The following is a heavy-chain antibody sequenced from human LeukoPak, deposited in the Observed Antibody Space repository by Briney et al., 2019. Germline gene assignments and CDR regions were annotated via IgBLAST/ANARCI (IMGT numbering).Heavy chain of an antibody. CDR2: ISSSGSTI. CDR3: AELGITMIGGV. CDR1: GGSISSNSYY. V-gene: IGHV3-11*04. D-gene: IGHD3-10*02. J-gene: IGHJ6*04. Sequence: LSLTCAVSGGSISSNSYYWGWIRQPTGKGLEWVSYISSSGSTIHYADSVKGRFTISRDNAKDSLYLQMNSLRAEDTAVYYRAELGITMIGGVWGKGTTVTISS.